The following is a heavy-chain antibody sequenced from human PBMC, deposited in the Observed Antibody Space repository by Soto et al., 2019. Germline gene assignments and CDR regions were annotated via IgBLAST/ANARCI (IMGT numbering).Heavy chain of an antibody. CDR2: MNPNSGNT. V-gene: IGHV1-8*01. CDR1: GYTFTSYD. J-gene: IGHJ6*02. CDR3: ARGLGGVERGFLEWFPYYYYYGMDV. Sequence: ASVKVSCKASGYTFTSYDINWVRQATGQGVERMGWMNPNSGNTGYAQKFQGRVTMTRNTSISTAYMELSSLRSEDTAVYDCARGLGGVERGFLEWFPYYYYYGMDVWGQGTTVTVSS. D-gene: IGHD3-3*01.